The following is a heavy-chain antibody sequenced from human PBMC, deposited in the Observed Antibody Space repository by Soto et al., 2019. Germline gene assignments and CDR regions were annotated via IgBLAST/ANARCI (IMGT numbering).Heavy chain of an antibody. CDR3: ARQTGRWFGSFDY. J-gene: IGHJ4*02. V-gene: IGHV4-39*01. D-gene: IGHD3-10*01. Sequence: SETLSLTCTVSGGSISSSSYYWGWIRQPPGKGLEWIGSIYYSGSTYYNPPLKSRVTISVDTSKNQFSLKLSSVTAADTAVYYCARQTGRWFGSFDYWGQGTLVTVSS. CDR2: IYYSGST. CDR1: GGSISSSSYY.